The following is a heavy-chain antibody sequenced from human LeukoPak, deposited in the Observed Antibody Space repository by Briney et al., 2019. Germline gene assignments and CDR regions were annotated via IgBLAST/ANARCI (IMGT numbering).Heavy chain of an antibody. Sequence: GGSRRLSWVVAGFTLSTYCIKWVRPAPGEGREWISAISSSGGNTYYTDSVKGRFTISRDNSKNTLYLQMNSLRAEDTAVYYCVKDGHWTFDYWGQGTLVTVSS. CDR1: GFTLSTYC. D-gene: IGHD1-1*01. J-gene: IGHJ4*02. CDR3: VKDGHWTFDY. CDR2: ISSSGGNT. V-gene: IGHV3-23*01.